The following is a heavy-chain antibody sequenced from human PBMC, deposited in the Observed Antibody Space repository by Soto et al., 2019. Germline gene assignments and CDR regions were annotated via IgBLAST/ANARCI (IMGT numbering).Heavy chain of an antibody. CDR3: AKDLAAAQVTGGY. V-gene: IGHV3-23*01. J-gene: IGHJ4*02. Sequence: EVQLLESGGGLVQPGGSLRLSCAASGFTFSSYAMSWVRQAPGKGLAWVSAISGSGGSTYYADSVKGRFTISRDNSKNTVYLKMNSLRAGDTDVDYCAKDLAAAQVTGGYWGQGTLVTVSS. CDR2: ISGSGGST. CDR1: GFTFSSYA. D-gene: IGHD6-13*01.